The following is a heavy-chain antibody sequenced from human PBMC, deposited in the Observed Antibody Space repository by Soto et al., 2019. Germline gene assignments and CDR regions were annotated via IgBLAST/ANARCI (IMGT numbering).Heavy chain of an antibody. D-gene: IGHD1-7*01. CDR3: TSHDATEQNFVPY. V-gene: IGHV3-15*07. CDR1: GFTFSDAW. Sequence: EVQLVESGGGLVKPGGSLRLSCAASGFTFSDAWMNWARQAPGKGLEWVGRIKSKAYGGTADYSAPVRGRFTISIDDSTATMYLQMNSLETEDTGVYYCTSHDATEQNFVPYWGQGTLVTVSS. CDR2: IKSKAYGGTA. J-gene: IGHJ4*02.